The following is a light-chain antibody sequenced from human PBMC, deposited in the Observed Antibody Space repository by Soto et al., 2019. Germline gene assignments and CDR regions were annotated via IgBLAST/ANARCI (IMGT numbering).Light chain of an antibody. V-gene: IGKV3-20*01. Sequence: GLPQSPGTLSLSAEEKAALSFFVCQSATSNYTAWNQQKPGQGPRLLINGASSRATGITDRFSGSGSGTDFTLTISILEPEDCTVYYCHQYAFSPRKLGRRTKV. CDR3: HQYAFSPRK. J-gene: IGKJ1*01. CDR1: QSATSNY. CDR2: GAS.